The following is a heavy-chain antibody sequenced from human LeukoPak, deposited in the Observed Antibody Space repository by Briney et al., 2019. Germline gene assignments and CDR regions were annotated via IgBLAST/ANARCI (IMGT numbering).Heavy chain of an antibody. V-gene: IGHV1-18*01. CDR2: ISAYNGDT. D-gene: IGHD3-3*01. J-gene: IGHJ4*02. Sequence: ASVKVSFKSSGYTFSNYGISWVRQAPGQGLEWMGWISAYNGDTHYAQKLQGRVTMTTDTSTTTAYMELRSLRSDDTAVYYCARDPSNTSGYQIYFDYWGQGTLVTVSS. CDR1: GYTFSNYG. CDR3: ARDPSNTSGYQIYFDY.